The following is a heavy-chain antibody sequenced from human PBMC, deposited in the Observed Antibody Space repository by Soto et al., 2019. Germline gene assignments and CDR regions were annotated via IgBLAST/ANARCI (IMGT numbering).Heavy chain of an antibody. J-gene: IGHJ4*02. CDR2: IYYSGST. CDR1: GGSISSYY. D-gene: IGHD3-3*01. Sequence: SETLSLTCTVSGGSISSYYWSWIRQPPGKGLEWIGYIYYSGSTNYNPSLKSRVTISVDTSKNQFSLKLSSVTAADTAVYHCARVSSDFGVVISPHFDYWGQGTLVTVSS. CDR3: ARVSSDFGVVISPHFDY. V-gene: IGHV4-59*01.